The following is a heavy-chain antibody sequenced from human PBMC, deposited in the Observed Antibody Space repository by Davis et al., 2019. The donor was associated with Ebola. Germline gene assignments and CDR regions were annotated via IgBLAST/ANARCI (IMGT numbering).Heavy chain of an antibody. CDR2: IYYSGSA. CDR3: ARWSASYYFDY. D-gene: IGHD3-3*01. J-gene: IGHJ4*02. CDR1: GGSLSSYY. V-gene: IGHV4-59*01. Sequence: PSETLSLTCTVSGGSLSSYYWSWIRQPPGKGLEWIGYIYYSGSAIYTPSLQSRVTISVDTSKNQFFLLLSSVTAADTAVYYCARWSASYYFDYWGQGSLVTVSS.